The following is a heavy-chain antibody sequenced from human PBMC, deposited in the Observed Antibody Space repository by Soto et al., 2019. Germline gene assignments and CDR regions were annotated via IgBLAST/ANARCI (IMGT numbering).Heavy chain of an antibody. CDR2: TYYRSKWYN. Sequence: PSQTLSLTCAISGDSFSSNIAAWNWIRQSPSRGLEWLGRTYYRSKWYNDYAVSVKSRITINPDTSKNQFSLQLNSVTPEDTAVYYCARMAYCSGGSCYRDAFDIWGQGTMVTVSS. J-gene: IGHJ3*02. V-gene: IGHV6-1*01. CDR1: GDSFSSNIAA. CDR3: ARMAYCSGGSCYRDAFDI. D-gene: IGHD2-15*01.